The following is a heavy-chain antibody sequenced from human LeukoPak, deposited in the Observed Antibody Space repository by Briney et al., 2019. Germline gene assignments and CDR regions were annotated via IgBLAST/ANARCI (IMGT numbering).Heavy chain of an antibody. V-gene: IGHV4-34*01. J-gene: IGHJ3*02. Sequence: PSETLSLTCAVYGVSFSGYYWSWIRQSPGKGLEWIGEIHHSGSTNYNPSLKSRVTISVGSSKNQFSLKLNSVIDADTAVYYCTRGAVGSTPHVAFDIWGQGTLVTVSS. CDR2: IHHSGST. CDR3: TRGAVGSTPHVAFDI. CDR1: GVSFSGYY. D-gene: IGHD1-26*01.